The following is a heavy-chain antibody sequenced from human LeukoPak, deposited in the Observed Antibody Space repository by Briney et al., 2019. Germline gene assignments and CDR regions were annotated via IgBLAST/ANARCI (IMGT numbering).Heavy chain of an antibody. Sequence: GGSLRLSCAASGFTVSSNYMSWVRQAPGKGLEWVSVIYSGGKSYYADSVKGRFTIARDNSKNTLYLQMNSLRAEDTAVYYCTRIPSSTSSWYYFDYWGQGTLVTVSS. D-gene: IGHD6-13*01. CDR2: IYSGGKS. V-gene: IGHV3-66*01. J-gene: IGHJ4*02. CDR3: TRIPSSTSSWYYFDY. CDR1: GFTVSSNY.